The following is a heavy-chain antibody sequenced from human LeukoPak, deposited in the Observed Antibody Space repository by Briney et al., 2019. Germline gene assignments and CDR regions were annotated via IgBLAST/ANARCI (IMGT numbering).Heavy chain of an antibody. CDR3: AKDPIFSGSYGVFDS. CDR2: IIDSGNNL. V-gene: IGHV3-23*01. D-gene: IGHD1-26*01. CDR1: GFTFSSCA. J-gene: IGHJ4*02. Sequence: GGSLRLSCAASGFTFSSCAMSWVRQAPGKGLEWVSTIIDSGNNLYYADSVEGRFTISRDNSKNTLYLQMNSLRAGDTAVYYCAKDPIFSGSYGVFDSWGQGTLVTVSS.